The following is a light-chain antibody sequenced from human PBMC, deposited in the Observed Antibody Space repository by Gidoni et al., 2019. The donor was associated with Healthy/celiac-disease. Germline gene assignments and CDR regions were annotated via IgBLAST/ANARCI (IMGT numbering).Light chain of an antibody. V-gene: IGLV4-69*01. J-gene: IGLJ2*01. CDR1: SGHSSYA. CDR3: QTWGTGIRVV. Sequence: QLVLTQSPSASASLGASVKLTCTLSSGHSSYAIAWHQQQPEKGPRYLMKLNSDGSHSKGDGIPDRFSGSSSGAERYLTISSLQSEDEADYYCQTWGTGIRVVFGGGTKXTXL. CDR2: LNSDGSH.